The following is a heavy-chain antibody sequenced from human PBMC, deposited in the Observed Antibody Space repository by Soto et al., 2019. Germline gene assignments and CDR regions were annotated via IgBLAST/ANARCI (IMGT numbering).Heavy chain of an antibody. CDR1: GFTFSSYG. J-gene: IGHJ4*02. V-gene: IGHV3-30*18. CDR2: ISYGGSNK. CDR3: AKDRTKNYYGSGSYLGGVFDY. Sequence: GGSLRLSCAASGFTFSSYGMHWVRQAPGKGLEWVAVISYGGSNKYYADSVKGRFTISRDNSKNTLYLQMNSLRAEDTAVYYCAKDRTKNYYGSGSYLGGVFDYWGQGTLVTVSS. D-gene: IGHD3-10*01.